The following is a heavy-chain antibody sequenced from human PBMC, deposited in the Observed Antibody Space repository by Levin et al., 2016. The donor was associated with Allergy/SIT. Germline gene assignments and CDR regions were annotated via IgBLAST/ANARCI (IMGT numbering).Heavy chain of an antibody. J-gene: IGHJ5*02. Sequence: ASVKVSCKTSGYTFRNYDLTWVRQAPGQGLEWMGWISAYNGNTNYAQKLQGRVTMTTDTSTSTAYMELRSLRSDDTAVYYCARDWGYCSGGSCSDNWFDPWGQGTLVTVSS. CDR3: ARDWGYCSGGSCSDNWFDP. V-gene: IGHV1-18*01. CDR2: ISAYNGNT. D-gene: IGHD2-15*01. CDR1: GYTFRNYD.